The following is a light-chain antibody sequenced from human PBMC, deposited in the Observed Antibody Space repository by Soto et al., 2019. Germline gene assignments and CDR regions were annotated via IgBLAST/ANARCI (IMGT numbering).Light chain of an antibody. V-gene: IGKV1-5*01. CDR2: DAS. J-gene: IGKJ2*02. CDR1: QSVTDW. Sequence: DSQLTQSPSTLSASVGDRVTITCRASQSVTDWLAWYQQKPGKAPKLLIYDASSLQSGVPSRFSGSGSGTEFSLTISSLQPDDFSTYYCQQHYRSCTFGQGTKVDIK. CDR3: QQHYRSCT.